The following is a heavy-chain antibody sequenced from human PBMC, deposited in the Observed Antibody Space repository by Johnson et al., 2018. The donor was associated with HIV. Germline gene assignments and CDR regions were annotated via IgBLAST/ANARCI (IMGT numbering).Heavy chain of an antibody. J-gene: IGHJ3*02. CDR2: IWSDGSNK. V-gene: IGHV3-33*01. CDR1: GLSFSSYG. D-gene: IGHD1-1*01. Sequence: QVQLVESGGGVVQPGRSVRLSCAASGLSFSSYGMEWVRQAPGKGLEWVAVIWSDGSNKHYADSVQGRFTISRDNSKNTLYLQMNSLRAEDTAVYYCATSTASDALDIWGQGTMVTVSS. CDR3: ATSTASDALDI.